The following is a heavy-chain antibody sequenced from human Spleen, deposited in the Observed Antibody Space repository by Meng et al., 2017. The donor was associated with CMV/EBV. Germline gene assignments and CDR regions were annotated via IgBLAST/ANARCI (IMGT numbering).Heavy chain of an antibody. CDR3: TRGWYSSSSGHDAFEI. J-gene: IGHJ3*02. V-gene: IGHV1-18*01. D-gene: IGHD6-6*01. CDR2: ISPYNGDT. Sequence: ASVKVSCKASGYTFTSYGISWVRQAPGQGLEWMGWISPYNGDTNYAQKLQGRVTMTTDTSISTAYMELSRLRSDDTAVYYCTRGWYSSSSGHDAFEIWGQGTMVTVSS. CDR1: GYTFTSYG.